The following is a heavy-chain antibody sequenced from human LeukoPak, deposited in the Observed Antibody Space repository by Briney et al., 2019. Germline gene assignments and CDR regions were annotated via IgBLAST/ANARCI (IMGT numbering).Heavy chain of an antibody. D-gene: IGHD2-15*01. CDR2: INNDGSGT. CDR3: VRGGESTWS. CDR1: GFTFSSHA. Sequence: GGSLRLSCAASGFTFSSHAMHWVRQAPGKGPVWVSRINNDGSGTTYADSVKGRFTISRDDAKNTLYLQMNSLRAEDTAVYYCVRGGESTWSWGQGTLVTVSS. J-gene: IGHJ5*02. V-gene: IGHV3-74*01.